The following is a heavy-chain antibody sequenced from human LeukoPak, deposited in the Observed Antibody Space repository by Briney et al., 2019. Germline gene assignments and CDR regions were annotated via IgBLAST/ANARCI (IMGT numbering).Heavy chain of an antibody. Sequence: GGSLRLSCAASGFTFSSYAMHWVRQAPGKGLEYVSAISSNGGSTYYANSVKGRFTISRDNSKNTLYLQMGSLRAEDMAVYYCARGLRARYSSSWYSVVDYYHGMDVWGQGTTVTVSS. CDR2: ISSNGGST. J-gene: IGHJ6*02. D-gene: IGHD6-13*01. CDR3: ARGLRARYSSSWYSVVDYYHGMDV. V-gene: IGHV3-64*01. CDR1: GFTFSSYA.